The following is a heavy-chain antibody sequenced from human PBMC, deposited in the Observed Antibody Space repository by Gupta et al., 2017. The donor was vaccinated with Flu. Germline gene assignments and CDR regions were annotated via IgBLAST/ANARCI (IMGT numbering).Heavy chain of an antibody. D-gene: IGHD2-15*01. J-gene: IGHJ5*02. V-gene: IGHV3-33*05. Sequence: MHWVRQAPGKGLEWVAVISHDGYNKYYSDSVKGRFAVSRDNPKNTLSLQMNSLRAEDTAVYYCARDAVVAAINNWIDPWGQGTLVTVSS. CDR2: ISHDGYNK. CDR3: ARDAVVAAINNWIDP.